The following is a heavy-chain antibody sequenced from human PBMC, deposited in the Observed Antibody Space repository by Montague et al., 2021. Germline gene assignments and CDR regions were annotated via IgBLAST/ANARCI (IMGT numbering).Heavy chain of an antibody. Sequence: TLSPTRTVSGGSISSGGYYWSWIRQLPGKGLEWIGYIFYSGNTYYNPSLKSRVTISVDTSKNQFSLKLSSVTAADTAVYYCARAEDYYGSGSYLGFDYWGQGTLVTVSS. J-gene: IGHJ4*02. CDR3: ARAEDYYGSGSYLGFDY. V-gene: IGHV4-31*03. CDR2: IFYSGNT. CDR1: GGSISSGGYY. D-gene: IGHD3-10*01.